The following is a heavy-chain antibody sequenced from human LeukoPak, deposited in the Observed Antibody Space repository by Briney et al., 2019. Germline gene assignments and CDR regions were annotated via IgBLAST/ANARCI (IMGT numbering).Heavy chain of an antibody. Sequence: PSETLSLTCTVSGGSISSGGYYWSWIRQHPGTGLEWIGYIYYSGNTYYNPSLKSRVTISVDTSKNQFSLKLSSVTAADTAVYYCARLDYGDYYFDYWGQGTLVTVSS. J-gene: IGHJ4*02. V-gene: IGHV4-31*03. D-gene: IGHD4-17*01. CDR1: GGSISSGGYY. CDR3: ARLDYGDYYFDY. CDR2: IYYSGNT.